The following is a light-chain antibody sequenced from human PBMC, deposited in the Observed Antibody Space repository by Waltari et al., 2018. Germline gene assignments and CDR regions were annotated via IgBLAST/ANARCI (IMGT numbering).Light chain of an antibody. V-gene: IGKV3-20*01. Sequence: CRASQSVTRTLAWYQQKPGQAPRLLIYGASNRSTGIPDRFSGSGSGTDFSLTISRLEPEDFAVYYCQHYLRLPATFGQGTKVEIK. J-gene: IGKJ1*01. CDR2: GAS. CDR3: QHYLRLPAT. CDR1: QSVTRT.